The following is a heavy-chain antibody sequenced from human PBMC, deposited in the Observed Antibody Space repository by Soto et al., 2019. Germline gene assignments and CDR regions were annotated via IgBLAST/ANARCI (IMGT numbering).Heavy chain of an antibody. V-gene: IGHV1-2*06. CDR1: GYTFTNYY. CDR2: INPKTGTT. CDR3: ARGGSGYHTGRGFAGAMDV. Sequence: QVQLVQSGAEVKKPGASVKVSCKASGYTFTNYYIHWVRQAPGQGLEWVGLINPKTGTTNDAPKFQGRVTMTSDTSTSTAYMELRSLRSDDTAVYYCARGGSGYHTGRGFAGAMDVWGQGTTVTVSS. J-gene: IGHJ6*02. D-gene: IGHD3-3*01.